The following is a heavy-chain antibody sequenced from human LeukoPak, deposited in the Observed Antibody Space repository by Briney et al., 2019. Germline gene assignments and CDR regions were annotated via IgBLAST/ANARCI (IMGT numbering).Heavy chain of an antibody. CDR1: GYTFNNYY. D-gene: IGHD4-17*01. Sequence: ASVKVSCKASGYTFNNYYMKWVRQAPGQGLEWMGIINPSGGSTSYAQKFQGRVTMTRDTSTSTVYMELSSLRSDDTAVYYCARSRDYGDYFDCWGQGTLVTVSS. CDR2: INPSGGST. V-gene: IGHV1-46*02. CDR3: ARSRDYGDYFDC. J-gene: IGHJ4*02.